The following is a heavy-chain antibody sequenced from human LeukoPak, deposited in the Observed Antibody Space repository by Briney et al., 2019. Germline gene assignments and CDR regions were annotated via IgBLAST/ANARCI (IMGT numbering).Heavy chain of an antibody. Sequence: PGGSLRLSCAASGFTFGSYWMSWVRQAPGKGLEWVANIKQDGSEKYYVDSVKGRFTISRDNAKNSLYLQMNSLRAEDTAVYYCARDIWEAIFLPPNWFDPWGQGTLVTVSS. D-gene: IGHD3-9*01. CDR2: IKQDGSEK. CDR1: GFTFGSYW. V-gene: IGHV3-7*01. J-gene: IGHJ5*02. CDR3: ARDIWEAIFLPPNWFDP.